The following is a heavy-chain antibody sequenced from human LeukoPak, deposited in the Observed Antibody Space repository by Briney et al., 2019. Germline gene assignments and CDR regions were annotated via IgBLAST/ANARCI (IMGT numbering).Heavy chain of an antibody. CDR2: INPNSGGT. Sequence: GASVKVSCKASGYTFTAYYMYWVRQAPGQGLECMGRINPNSGGTNYAQKFQGRVTMTRDTSISTAYIELSRLRSDDTAVYYCATSSEGGYSYGSDIDYWGQGTLVTVSS. D-gene: IGHD5-18*01. CDR1: GYTFTAYY. V-gene: IGHV1-2*06. CDR3: ATSSEGGYSYGSDIDY. J-gene: IGHJ4*02.